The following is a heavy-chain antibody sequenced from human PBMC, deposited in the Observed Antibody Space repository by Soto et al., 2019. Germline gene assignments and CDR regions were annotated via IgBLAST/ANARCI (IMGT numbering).Heavy chain of an antibody. Sequence: QVQLQASGPGLVKPSETLSLNCTVTGGAISGYYWTWMRQSAGGGLEWIGRIYIIWSTNYNPYLKSRVTISLDTSMNHFSLRLSSVTAADTAVYYCARGQRFSDWFDPWGQGTLVTVSS. CDR2: IYIIWST. CDR1: GGAISGYY. J-gene: IGHJ5*02. CDR3: ARGQRFSDWFDP. D-gene: IGHD3-3*01. V-gene: IGHV4-4*07.